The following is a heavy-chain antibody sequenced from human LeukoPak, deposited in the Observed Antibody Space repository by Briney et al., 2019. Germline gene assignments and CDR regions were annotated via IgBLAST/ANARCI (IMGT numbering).Heavy chain of an antibody. CDR3: ARDGATYYDFWSDNYYYGMDV. Sequence: SETLSLTCTVYGGSISSYYWSCTRQPPGKGLEWIRYIYYSGSTNSHPSLKSRVTISVDMSKDQFSLKLSSVTAADTAVDYCARDGATYYDFWSDNYYYGMDVWGQGTTVTVCS. CDR1: GGSISSYY. D-gene: IGHD3-3*01. J-gene: IGHJ6*02. CDR2: IYYSGST. V-gene: IGHV4-59*01.